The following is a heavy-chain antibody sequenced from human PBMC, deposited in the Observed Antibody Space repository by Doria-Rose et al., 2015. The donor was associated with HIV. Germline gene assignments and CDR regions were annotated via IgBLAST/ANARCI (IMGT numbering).Heavy chain of an antibody. CDR1: GVSLSSPGMG. CDR2: IFSDDER. Sequence: QVTLKESGPVLVKPTETLTLTCTVSGVSLSSPGMGVSWIRQPPGKALEWLANIFSDDERSYKTSLKSRLTISGGTSKRQVVLTMTDMDPVDTATYYCARIKSSRWYHKYYFDFWGQGTLVIVSA. J-gene: IGHJ4*02. CDR3: ARIKSSRWYHKYYFDF. D-gene: IGHD6-13*01. V-gene: IGHV2-26*01.